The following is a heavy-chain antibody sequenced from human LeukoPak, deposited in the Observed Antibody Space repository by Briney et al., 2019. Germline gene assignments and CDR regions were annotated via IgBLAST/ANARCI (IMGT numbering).Heavy chain of an antibody. D-gene: IGHD3-22*01. V-gene: IGHV3-20*04. Sequence: PGGALRLSCAASGFTFDDYGMSWVRQAPGKGLECVSGINWNGGSTGYADSVKGRFTISRDNAKNSLYLQMKSLRAEDTALYYCARDGDYYYSSGYHAHPDYWGQGTLVTVSS. CDR2: INWNGGST. CDR1: GFTFDDYG. CDR3: ARDGDYYYSSGYHAHPDY. J-gene: IGHJ4*02.